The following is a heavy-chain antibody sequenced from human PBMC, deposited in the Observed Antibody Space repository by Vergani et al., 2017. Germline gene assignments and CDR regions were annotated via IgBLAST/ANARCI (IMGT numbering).Heavy chain of an antibody. J-gene: IGHJ5*02. Sequence: QVQLQESGPGLVKPSQTLSLTCTVSGGSISSGGYYWSWIRQHPGKGLEWIGYIYYSGSTYYNPSLKSRVTISVDTSKNQFSLKLSSVTAADTAVYYCARGDYDILTGYYTGWFDPWGQGTLVTVSS. CDR1: GGSISSGGYY. CDR3: ARGDYDILTGYYTGWFDP. V-gene: IGHV4-31*03. CDR2: IYYSGST. D-gene: IGHD3-9*01.